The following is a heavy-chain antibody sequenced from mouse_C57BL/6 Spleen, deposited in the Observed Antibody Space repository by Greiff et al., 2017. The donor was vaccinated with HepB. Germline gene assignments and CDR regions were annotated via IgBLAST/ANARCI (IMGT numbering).Heavy chain of an antibody. V-gene: IGHV5-6*01. CDR2: ISSGGSYT. Sequence: EVKVVESGGDLVKPGGSLKLSCAASGFTFSSYGMSWVRQTPDKRLEWVATISSGGSYTYYPDSVKGRFTISRDNAKNTLYLQMSSLKSEDTAMYYCASDGYSYAMDYWGQGTSVTVSS. D-gene: IGHD2-3*01. CDR3: ASDGYSYAMDY. J-gene: IGHJ4*01. CDR1: GFTFSSYG.